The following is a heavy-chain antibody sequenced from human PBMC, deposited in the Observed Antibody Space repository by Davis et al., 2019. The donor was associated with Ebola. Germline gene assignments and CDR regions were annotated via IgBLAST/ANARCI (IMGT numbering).Heavy chain of an antibody. D-gene: IGHD2-21*01. CDR1: GFTFSSYS. V-gene: IGHV3-21*01. J-gene: IGHJ6*02. CDR2: ISSSSSYI. Sequence: GESLKISCAASGFTFSSYSMNWVRQAPGKGLEWVSSISSSSSYIYYADSVKGRFTISRDNAKNSLFLQMNSLRAEDTAVYYCARDLVDNGNLYGMDVWGQGTTVTVSS. CDR3: ARDLVDNGNLYGMDV.